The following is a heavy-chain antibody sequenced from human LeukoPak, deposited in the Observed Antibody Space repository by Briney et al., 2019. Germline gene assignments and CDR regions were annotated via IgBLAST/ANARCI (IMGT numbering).Heavy chain of an antibody. CDR3: APYGANRLDP. V-gene: IGHV3-74*01. Sequence: GGSLRLSCAASGFTFSNYWMHWARQVPGKGLVWVSRINSDGSSTSYADSVKGRFTISRDNAKNTLYLQMNSLRAEDTAVYYCAPYGANRLDPWGQGTLVTVSS. CDR2: INSDGSST. D-gene: IGHD4-23*01. CDR1: GFTFSNYW. J-gene: IGHJ5*02.